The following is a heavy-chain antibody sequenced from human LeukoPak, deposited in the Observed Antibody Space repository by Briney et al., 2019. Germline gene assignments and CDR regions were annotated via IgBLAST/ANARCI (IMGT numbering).Heavy chain of an antibody. J-gene: IGHJ4*02. CDR3: ANRGTTWYYFDY. V-gene: IGHV3-23*01. Sequence: GGSLRLSCAASGFTFSSSAMSWVRQAPGKGLEWVSDISGSGGSTNYADSVKGRFTISRDNSRNTLYLQMNSLRAEDTAVYYCANRGTTWYYFDYWGQGTLVTVSS. CDR2: ISGSGGST. CDR1: GFTFSSSA. D-gene: IGHD4-11*01.